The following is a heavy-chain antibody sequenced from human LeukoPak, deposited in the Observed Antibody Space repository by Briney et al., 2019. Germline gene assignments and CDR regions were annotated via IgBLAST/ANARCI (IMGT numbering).Heavy chain of an antibody. D-gene: IGHD2-21*02. CDR2: INGNSGGT. J-gene: IGHJ4*02. CDR3: ARDLRLVYCGGDCYSGLDS. Sequence: ASVKVSCKASGYSFTGYYMHWVRQAPGQGLEWMGWINGNSGGTNYAQKFQGRVTMTRDTSISTVYMELSRLRSDDTAVYCCARDLRLVYCGGDCYSGLDSWGQGTLVTVSS. V-gene: IGHV1-2*02. CDR1: GYSFTGYY.